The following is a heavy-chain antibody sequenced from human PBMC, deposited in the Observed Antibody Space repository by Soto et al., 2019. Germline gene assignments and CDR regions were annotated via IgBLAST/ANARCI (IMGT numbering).Heavy chain of an antibody. CDR3: AREDSIIIPAVSDF. CDR2: ISKSDYT. V-gene: IGHV3-21*04. J-gene: IGHJ4*02. CDR1: GFAFNNYG. D-gene: IGHD2-2*01. Sequence: GGSLRLSCTVSGFAFNNYGINWVRQAPGKGLEWVSSISKSDYTYYSDSVKGRFTISRGNAKNSVSLQMNTLRVEDTAVYYCAREDSIIIPAVSDFWGQGTLVTVSS.